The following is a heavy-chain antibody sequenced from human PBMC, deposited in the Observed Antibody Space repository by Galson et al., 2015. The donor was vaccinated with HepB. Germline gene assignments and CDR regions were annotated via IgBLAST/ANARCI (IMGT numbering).Heavy chain of an antibody. J-gene: IGHJ4*02. CDR3: ARRNYAPYYFDF. D-gene: IGHD3-16*01. CDR2: GSHGETN. V-gene: IGHV4-38-2*02. CDR1: GHSISSGYY. Sequence: ETLSLTCTVSGHSISSGYYWAWIRQPPGKGLEWIASGSHGETNFYNPSLKSRVSISFNTSKNQFSLHLNSVSAADTAMYYCARRNYAPYYFDFWGQGILVTVSS.